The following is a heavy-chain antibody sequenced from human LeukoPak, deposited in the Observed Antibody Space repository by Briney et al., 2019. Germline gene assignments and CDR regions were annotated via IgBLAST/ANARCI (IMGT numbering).Heavy chain of an antibody. Sequence: PGGSLRLSCAASGVTVSGNYMSWVRQAPGKGLEWVSGINWNGGSTGYADSVKGRFTISRDNAKNSLYLQMNSLRAEDTAVYYCARDIEAAGLFLDYWGQGTLVTVSS. CDR1: GVTVSGNY. CDR3: ARDIEAAGLFLDY. J-gene: IGHJ4*02. V-gene: IGHV3-20*04. D-gene: IGHD6-13*01. CDR2: INWNGGST.